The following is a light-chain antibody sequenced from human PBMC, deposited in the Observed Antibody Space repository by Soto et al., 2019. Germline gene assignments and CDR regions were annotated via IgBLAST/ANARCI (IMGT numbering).Light chain of an antibody. Sequence: QAVVTQPASVSGSPGQSITISCTGTSSDVGSYNLVSWYQHHPGKAPKLMIYEGSKRPSGVSYRFSGSKSGNTASLTISGLQAEDEADYYCCSYAGSSTYVFGTGTKLTVL. CDR1: SSDVGSYNL. J-gene: IGLJ1*01. V-gene: IGLV2-23*01. CDR2: EGS. CDR3: CSYAGSSTYV.